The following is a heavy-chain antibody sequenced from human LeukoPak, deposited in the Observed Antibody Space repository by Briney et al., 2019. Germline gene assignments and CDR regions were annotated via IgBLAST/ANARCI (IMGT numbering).Heavy chain of an antibody. CDR3: ARGSYDSSGHFFDY. D-gene: IGHD3-22*01. J-gene: IGHJ4*02. Sequence: KAGGSLRLSCAASGFTFSSYSMHWVRQAPGKGLEWVSSISSDSNYIYYADSVKGRFTISRDHAKSSLYLQMNGLRAEDTAVYYCARGSYDSSGHFFDYWGQGTLVTVSS. CDR2: ISSDSNYI. V-gene: IGHV3-21*01. CDR1: GFTFSSYS.